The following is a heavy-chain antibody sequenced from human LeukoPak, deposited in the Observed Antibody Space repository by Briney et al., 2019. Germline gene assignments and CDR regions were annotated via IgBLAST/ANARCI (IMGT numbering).Heavy chain of an antibody. D-gene: IGHD3-16*02. J-gene: IGHJ5*02. CDR1: GGSISSYY. Sequence: PSETLSLTCIVSGGSISSYYWSWIRQPPGKGLEWIGYVYYTGSTDYNPSLKSRVTISVDTSKNQFFLKLSSVTAADTAVYYCARHAHPYVWGRYRDINWFDPWGQGTLVTVSS. V-gene: IGHV4-59*13. CDR2: VYYTGST. CDR3: ARHAHPYVWGRYRDINWFDP.